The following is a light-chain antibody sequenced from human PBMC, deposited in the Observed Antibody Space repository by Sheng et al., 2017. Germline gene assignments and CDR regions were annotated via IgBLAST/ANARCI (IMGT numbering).Light chain of an antibody. CDR1: RFLFTNY. CDR3: QQYGSSPPYT. CDR2: DTS. Sequence: LVLTQSPGTLSLSPGERSHPLLQGRVRFLFTNYLAWYQQKPGQAPGLLIYDTSTRATGVPDRFSGSGSGTDFTLTISRLEPEDFAVYYCQQYGSSPPYTFGQGTKLEI. V-gene: IGKV3-20*01. J-gene: IGKJ2*01.